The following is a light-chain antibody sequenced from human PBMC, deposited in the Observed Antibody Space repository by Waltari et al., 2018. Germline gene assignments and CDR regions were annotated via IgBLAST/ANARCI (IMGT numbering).Light chain of an antibody. CDR1: NIGSKS. CDR3: QMWDTSTDHWV. J-gene: IGLJ3*02. Sequence: SYVLTQPPSVSVAPGKTAGITCGGNNIGSKSVHWYQQKPGQAPVLLIYDDRDRPSGIPERFSGSNSGNTATLTISRVEAGDEADYYCQMWDTSTDHWVFGGGTKLTVL. V-gene: IGLV3-21*04. CDR2: DDR.